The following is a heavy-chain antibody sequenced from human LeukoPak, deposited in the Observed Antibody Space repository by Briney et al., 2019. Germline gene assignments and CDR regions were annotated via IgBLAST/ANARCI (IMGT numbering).Heavy chain of an antibody. CDR2: IYVDGRTT. V-gene: IGHV3-74*01. CDR3: AKDWTTVTTSFGY. J-gene: IGHJ4*02. CDR1: GFTFSNYW. D-gene: IGHD4-17*01. Sequence: GGSLRLSCVASGFTFSNYWMHWVRQPPGKGLVWVSRIYVDGRTTNYADSVKGRFTISRDNSKNTLYLQMNSLRAEDTAVYYCAKDWTTVTTSFGYWGQGTLVTVSS.